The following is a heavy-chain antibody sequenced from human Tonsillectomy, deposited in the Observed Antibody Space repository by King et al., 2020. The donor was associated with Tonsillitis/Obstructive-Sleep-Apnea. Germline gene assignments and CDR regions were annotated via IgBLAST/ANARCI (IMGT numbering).Heavy chain of an antibody. CDR3: TRITASTIDAFDI. D-gene: IGHD5/OR15-5a*01. CDR2: IFSTDAK. Sequence: QVTLKESGPVLLKPTETLTLTCTVSGFSLSNAGMGVSWIRQPPGKALEWLAHIFSTDAKFYTTSLKTRLTISKDTSKSQVVLTMTNMDPVDTATYYCTRITASTIDAFDIWGQGTMVTVSS. J-gene: IGHJ3*02. CDR1: GFSLSNAGMG. V-gene: IGHV2-26*01.